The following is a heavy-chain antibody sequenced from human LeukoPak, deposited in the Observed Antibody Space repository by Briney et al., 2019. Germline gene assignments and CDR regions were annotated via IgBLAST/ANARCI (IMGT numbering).Heavy chain of an antibody. D-gene: IGHD1-26*01. J-gene: IGHJ2*01. CDR2: VYNGGST. CDR3: ARERSGSYYRWYFDL. V-gene: IGHV4-59*11. Sequence: PSETLSLTCTVSGGSISNHFWNWIRQSPGKRLEWIGFVYNGGSTNYNPSLKSRVTMSVDTSKNQFSLKMSYVTAADTAMYYCARERSGSYYRWYFDLWGRGTLVTVSS. CDR1: GGSISNHF.